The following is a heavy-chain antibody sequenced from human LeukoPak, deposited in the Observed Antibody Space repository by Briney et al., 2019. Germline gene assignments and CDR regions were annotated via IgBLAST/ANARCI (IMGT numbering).Heavy chain of an antibody. V-gene: IGHV1-69*01. CDR3: ARDKQGAVRKNYYYMDV. Sequence: ASVKVSCKASGGTFSSYAISWVRQAPGQGLEWMGGIIPIFGTANYAQKFQGRVTITADESTSTAYMELSSLRSEDTAVYCCARDKQGAVRKNYYYMDVWGKGTTVTVSS. J-gene: IGHJ6*03. CDR2: IIPIFGTA. D-gene: IGHD1-14*01. CDR1: GGTFSSYA.